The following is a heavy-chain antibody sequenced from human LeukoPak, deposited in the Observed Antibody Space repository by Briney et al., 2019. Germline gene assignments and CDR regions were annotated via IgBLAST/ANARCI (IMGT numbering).Heavy chain of an antibody. CDR1: GGSISSGGYY. V-gene: IGHV4-31*03. Sequence: SETLSLTCTVSGGSISSGGYYWRWIRQHPGKGLEWIGYIYYSGSTYYNPSLKSRVTISVDTSKNQFSLKLSSVTAADTAVYYCARARVVRGVIDYYYYGMDVWGQGTTVTVSS. J-gene: IGHJ6*02. CDR2: IYYSGST. D-gene: IGHD3-10*01. CDR3: ARARVVRGVIDYYYYGMDV.